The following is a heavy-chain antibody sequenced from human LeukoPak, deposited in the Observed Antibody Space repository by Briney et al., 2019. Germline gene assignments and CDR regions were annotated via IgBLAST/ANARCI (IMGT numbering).Heavy chain of an antibody. CDR1: GGSFSGYY. CDR2: INPRGST. Sequence: SETLSLTCGVYGGSFSGYYWSWIRQPPGKGLEWIGEINPRGSTIYNPSLTSRVTISVDTSKNQFSLKVNSVSAADTAVYYCATTFNWAFDYWGQGTLVTVSS. D-gene: IGHD7-27*01. CDR3: ATTFNWAFDY. J-gene: IGHJ4*02. V-gene: IGHV4-34*01.